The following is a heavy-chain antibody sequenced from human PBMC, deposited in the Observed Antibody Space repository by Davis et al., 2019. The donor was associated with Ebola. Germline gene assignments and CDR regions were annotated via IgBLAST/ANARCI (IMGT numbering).Heavy chain of an antibody. CDR3: ARVRRYYDSSVHYRPYFDY. J-gene: IGHJ4*02. D-gene: IGHD3-22*01. V-gene: IGHV4-39*07. CDR1: SGSISSSSYY. Sequence: SETLSLTCTVSSGSISSSSYYWNWIRQPPGKGLEWIGEINHSGSTNYNPSLESRVTISVDASKNQFSLKLTSVTAADTAVYYCARVRRYYDSSVHYRPYFDYWGQGTLVTVSS. CDR2: INHSGST.